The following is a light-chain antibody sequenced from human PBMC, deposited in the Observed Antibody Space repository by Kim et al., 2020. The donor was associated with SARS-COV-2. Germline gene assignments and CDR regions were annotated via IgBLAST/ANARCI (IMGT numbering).Light chain of an antibody. CDR1: SGSIASNY. CDR2: EDN. CDR3: QSYDSSTPCV. Sequence: TVTNSCTRSSGSIASNYVQWYQQRPGSAPNTVIYEDNQRPSGVPARFSGSIDSSSNSASLTISGLRTEDEADYYCQSYDSSTPCVFGGGTKLTVL. V-gene: IGLV6-57*03. J-gene: IGLJ3*02.